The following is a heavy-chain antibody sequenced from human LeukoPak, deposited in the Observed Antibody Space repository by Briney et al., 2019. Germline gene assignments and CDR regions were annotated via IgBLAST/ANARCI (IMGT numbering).Heavy chain of an antibody. D-gene: IGHD2-21*02. CDR2: INSKTDGGYT. Sequence: GALRLSCAASGFTFSSYAMSWVRQAPGRGLEWVGGINSKTDGGYTDSAAPVKSRFSISTDYSKNTLYLQMNSLKTEDTAVYYCATDGYCGGDCYPSPYNDYYYYMDVWGKGTTVTVSS. CDR3: ATDGYCGGDCYPSPYNDYYYYMDV. V-gene: IGHV3-15*01. CDR1: GFTFSSYA. J-gene: IGHJ6*03.